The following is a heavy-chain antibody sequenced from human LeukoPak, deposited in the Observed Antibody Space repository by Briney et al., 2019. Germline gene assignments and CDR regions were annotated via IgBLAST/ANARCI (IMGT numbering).Heavy chain of an antibody. D-gene: IGHD4-23*01. CDR3: AKGYGGTYYYYYYMDV. CDR2: ISGSGGST. J-gene: IGHJ6*03. Sequence: GGTLRLSCAASGFTFSSYGMSWVRQAPGKGLEWVSAISGSGGSTYYADSVKGRFTISRDNSKNTLYLQMNSLRAEDTAVYYCAKGYGGTYYYYYYMDVWGKGTTVTISS. CDR1: GFTFSSYG. V-gene: IGHV3-23*01.